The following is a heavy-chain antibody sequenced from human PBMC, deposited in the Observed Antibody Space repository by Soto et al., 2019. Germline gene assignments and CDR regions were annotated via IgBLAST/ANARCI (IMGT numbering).Heavy chain of an antibody. Sequence: EVQLVASGGGLVQPGGSLRLACAASGFTFRSTWMHWVRQVPGKGLLWVSRINSDGTITTYADSVKGRFTVSRDDAKNMLYLQMNSLRAEDTAVYYCARGGIGSDPYFDYWGQGTLVTVSS. J-gene: IGHJ4*02. V-gene: IGHV3-74*01. D-gene: IGHD1-26*01. CDR2: INSDGTIT. CDR3: ARGGIGSDPYFDY. CDR1: GFTFRSTW.